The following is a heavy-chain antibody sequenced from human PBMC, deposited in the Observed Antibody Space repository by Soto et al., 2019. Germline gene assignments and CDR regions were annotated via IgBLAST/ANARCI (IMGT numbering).Heavy chain of an antibody. Sequence: GGSLRLSCAASGFTFSSYSMNWVRQAPGKGLEWVSYISSSSSTIYYADSVKGRFTISRDNAKNSLYLKMNSLRAEDTAVYYCARDLGANCGDSSGDYMDVWGKGTTVTVSS. J-gene: IGHJ6*03. CDR3: ARDLGANCGDSSGDYMDV. CDR1: GFTFSSYS. V-gene: IGHV3-48*01. CDR2: ISSSSSTI. D-gene: IGHD4-17*01.